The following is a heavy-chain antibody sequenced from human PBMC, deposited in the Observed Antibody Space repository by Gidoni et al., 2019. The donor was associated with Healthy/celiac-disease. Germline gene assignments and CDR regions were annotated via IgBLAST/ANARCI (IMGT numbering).Heavy chain of an antibody. CDR1: GYSFTSYW. Sequence: EVQLVQSGAEVKKPGESLRISCKGSGYSFTSYWISWVRQMSGKGLEWMGRIDPSDSYTNYSPSVQGHVTISADKSISTAYLQWSSLKAADTAMYYCARPGGWADRAYFDYWGQGTLVTVSS. CDR3: ARPGGWADRAYFDY. D-gene: IGHD1-26*01. V-gene: IGHV5-10-1*01. J-gene: IGHJ4*02. CDR2: IDPSDSYT.